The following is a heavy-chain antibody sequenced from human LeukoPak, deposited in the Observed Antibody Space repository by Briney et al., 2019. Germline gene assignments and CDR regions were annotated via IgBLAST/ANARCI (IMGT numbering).Heavy chain of an antibody. J-gene: IGHJ4*02. CDR1: GVSISSYY. D-gene: IGHD1-26*01. CDR2: IYYSGST. V-gene: IGHV4-59*01. Sequence: SETLFLTCTVSGVSISSYYWGWIRQPPGKGLEWIGYIYYSGSTNYNPSLKSRVTISVDTSKNQFSLKLSSVTAADTAVYYCARTADDSGSYYHDYWGQGTLVTVSS. CDR3: ARTADDSGSYYHDY.